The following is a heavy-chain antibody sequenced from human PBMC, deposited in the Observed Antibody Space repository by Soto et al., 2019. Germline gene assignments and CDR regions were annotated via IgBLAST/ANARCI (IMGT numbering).Heavy chain of an antibody. CDR3: ARGGDYRFAY. CDR1: GGSISSSYW. J-gene: IGHJ4*02. V-gene: IGHV4-4*02. D-gene: IGHD4-17*01. CDR2: IYHSGST. Sequence: QVQLQESGPGLVKPSGTLSLTCAVSGGSISSSYWWSWVRQPPEKGLEWIGEIYHSGSTNYNPSLKXXVXIXXDKSKNQFSLKLSSVTAADTAVYYCARGGDYRFAYWGQGTLVTVSS.